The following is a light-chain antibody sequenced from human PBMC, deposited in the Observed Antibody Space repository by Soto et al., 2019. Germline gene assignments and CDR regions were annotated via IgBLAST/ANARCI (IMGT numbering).Light chain of an antibody. CDR3: QQRSEWPRT. J-gene: IGKJ1*01. CDR2: DAS. CDR1: QSISSS. Sequence: EIVLTQSPATLSLSPGERATLSCRASQSISSSLAWYQQKPGQTPRLLIYDASTRATGFPARFSGSGSGTDFTLTIGSLEPEDFAVYYCQQRSEWPRTFGHGPKVEIK. V-gene: IGKV3-11*01.